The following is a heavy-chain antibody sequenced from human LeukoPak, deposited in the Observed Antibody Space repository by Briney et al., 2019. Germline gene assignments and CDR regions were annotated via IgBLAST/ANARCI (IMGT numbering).Heavy chain of an antibody. CDR2: ISSSSSYI. CDR3: ARDQHPPSDFWSGYYIY. Sequence: GGSLRLSCAASGFTFSSYSMNWVRQAPGKGLEWVSSISSSSSYIYYADSVKGRFTISRDNAKNSLYLQMNSLRAEDTAVYYFARDQHPPSDFWSGYYIYWRQGSLVTVSS. J-gene: IGHJ4*02. CDR1: GFTFSSYS. D-gene: IGHD3-3*01. V-gene: IGHV3-21*01.